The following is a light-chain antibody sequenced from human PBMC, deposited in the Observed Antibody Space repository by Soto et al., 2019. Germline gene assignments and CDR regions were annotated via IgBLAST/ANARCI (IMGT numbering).Light chain of an antibody. CDR3: QQYDEWPLT. CDR2: DAF. V-gene: IGKV3-15*01. J-gene: IGKJ4*01. Sequence: KVMTQSPATLSVSPGERATLSCRASQNVKTRLAWYQQKPGQAPRLLIFDAFTRATGIPARFSGSASGTDFTLTISSLQSEDSAVYYCQQYDEWPLTFGGGTKVDI. CDR1: QNVKTR.